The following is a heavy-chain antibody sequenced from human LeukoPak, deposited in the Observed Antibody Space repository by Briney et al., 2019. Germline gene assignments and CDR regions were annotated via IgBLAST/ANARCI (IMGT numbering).Heavy chain of an antibody. D-gene: IGHD6-6*01. CDR3: ARRVYKAARPPGRYYYYGMDV. Sequence: SETLSLTCTVSGGSISSSSYYWGWIRQPPGKGLEWIGSIYYSGSTYYNPSLKSRVTISVDTSKNQFSLKLSSVTAADTAVYYCARRVYKAARPPGRYYYYGMDVWGQGTTVTVSS. J-gene: IGHJ6*02. V-gene: IGHV4-39*01. CDR1: GGSISSSSYY. CDR2: IYYSGST.